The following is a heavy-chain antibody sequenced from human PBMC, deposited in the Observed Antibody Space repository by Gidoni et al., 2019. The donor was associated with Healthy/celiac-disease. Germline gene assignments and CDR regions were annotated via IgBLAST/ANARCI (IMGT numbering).Heavy chain of an antibody. D-gene: IGHD2-15*01. V-gene: IGHV1-69*08. CDR3: ARDPNCSGGSCYEPDAFDI. Sequence: QVQLVQSGAEVKKPGSSVKVSCKASGGTFSSYTISWVRQAPGQGLEWMGRILPILGIANDAQKFQGRVTMTADKSTSTAYMELSSLRSEDTAVYYCARDPNCSGGSCYEPDAFDIWGQGTMVTVSS. CDR2: ILPILGIA. CDR1: GGTFSSYT. J-gene: IGHJ3*02.